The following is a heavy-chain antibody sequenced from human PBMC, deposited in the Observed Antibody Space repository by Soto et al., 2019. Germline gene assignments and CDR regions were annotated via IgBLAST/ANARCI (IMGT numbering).Heavy chain of an antibody. CDR1: GFSFSGYC. J-gene: IGHJ4*02. V-gene: IGHV3-74*01. CDR2: ISTDGSDT. CDR3: GRAAARGDS. D-gene: IGHD6-13*01. Sequence: EVQLVESGGGLVQPGGSLRLSCAASGFSFSGYCMHWVRQAPGKGLVWVSRISTDGSDTLYADSVKGRFTISRDNSKKTMYLQMRSMGAEDRAIYYCGRAAARGDSWGEGTLVSVCS.